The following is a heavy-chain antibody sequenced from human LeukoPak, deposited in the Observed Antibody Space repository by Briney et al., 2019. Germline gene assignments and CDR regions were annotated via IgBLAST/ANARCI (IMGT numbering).Heavy chain of an antibody. D-gene: IGHD6-19*01. J-gene: IGHJ5*02. Sequence: SETLSLTCTVSGGSISSSSYYWGWIRQPPGKGLEWIGSIYYSGSTYYNPSLKSRVTISVDTSKNQFSLKLSSVTAADTAVYYCARHQWLFPFDPWGQGTLVTVSS. V-gene: IGHV4-39*01. CDR2: IYYSGST. CDR3: ARHQWLFPFDP. CDR1: GGSISSSSYY.